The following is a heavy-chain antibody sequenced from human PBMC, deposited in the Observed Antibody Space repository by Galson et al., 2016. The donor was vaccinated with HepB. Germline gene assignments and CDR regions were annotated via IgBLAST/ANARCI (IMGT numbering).Heavy chain of an antibody. D-gene: IGHD2-2*01. V-gene: IGHV4-30-4*08. CDR2: LYNSGNT. CDR1: GFTFSSYN. Sequence: LRLSCAASGFTFSSYNMTWVRQAPGKGLEWIGYLYNSGNTFYNPSLESRISISADTSKTQFSLRLSSVTAADTAVYFCARGPPEGCGSGTCYLGAFDLWGQGTLVTVSS. CDR3: ARGPPEGCGSGTCYLGAFDL. J-gene: IGHJ3*01.